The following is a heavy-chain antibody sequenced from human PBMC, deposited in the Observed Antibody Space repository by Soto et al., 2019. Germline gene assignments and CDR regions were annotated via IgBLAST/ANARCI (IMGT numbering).Heavy chain of an antibody. V-gene: IGHV5-51*01. D-gene: IGHD3-16*01. Sequence: GESLKISCKGSGYSFASYWIGWVRQMPGKGLEWMGIIYPGDSDTRYSPSFQGQVTISADKSISTAYLQWSSLKASDTAMYYCASAGLYSLIRDRYYYGMDVWGQGTTVTVSS. CDR2: IYPGDSDT. CDR1: GYSFASYW. J-gene: IGHJ6*02. CDR3: ASAGLYSLIRDRYYYGMDV.